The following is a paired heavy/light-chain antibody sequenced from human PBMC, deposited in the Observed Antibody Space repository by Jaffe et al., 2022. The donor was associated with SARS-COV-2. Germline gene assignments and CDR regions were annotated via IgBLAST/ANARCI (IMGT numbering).Heavy chain of an antibody. Sequence: EVQLVESGGDLVRPGGSLRLSCAGSGFAFSVYWLYWVRQVPGKGLVWVSCMNGDGSRAIFADSVKGRFTISRDNAKNTVYLQMNSLGAEDTAVYYCARDGGRGGDLDYWGQGTLVTVSS. CDR2: MNGDGSRA. CDR3: ARDGGRGGDLDY. J-gene: IGHJ4*02. D-gene: IGHD3-16*01. CDR1: GFAFSVYW. V-gene: IGHV3-74*01.
Light chain of an antibody. CDR1: QSVFYNSDNKNY. Sequence: DIGMTQSPDSLAVSLGERVTINCKSSQSVFYNSDNKNYLAWYQQRPGQPPKLLIYWASTRESGVPDRFSGSGSGTDFTLTISNVQAEDVAVYYCQQYFSIPRTFGGGTKVEIK. J-gene: IGKJ4*01. CDR3: QQYFSIPRT. CDR2: WAS. V-gene: IGKV4-1*01.